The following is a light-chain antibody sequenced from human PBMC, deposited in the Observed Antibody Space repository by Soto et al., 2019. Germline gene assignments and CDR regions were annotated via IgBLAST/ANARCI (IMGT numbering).Light chain of an antibody. Sequence: EIVLTQSPSTLSSSPGERATLSCRASQSVSSYLAWYQQKPGQAPRLLIYDASNRATGIPARFSGSGSGTDLSLTISSLVPEDFAVYYCQQRNNWSSITFGQGTRLEIK. CDR2: DAS. J-gene: IGKJ5*01. CDR1: QSVSSY. V-gene: IGKV3-11*01. CDR3: QQRNNWSSIT.